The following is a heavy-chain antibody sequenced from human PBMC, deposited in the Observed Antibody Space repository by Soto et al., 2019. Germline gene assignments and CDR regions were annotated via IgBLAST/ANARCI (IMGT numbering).Heavy chain of an antibody. CDR3: AISRYSSSWYYFDY. CDR2: ISGRGDNT. D-gene: IGHD6-13*01. J-gene: IGHJ4*02. CDR1: GFTLSSYA. V-gene: IGHV3-23*01. Sequence: GGSLRLSCAASGFTLSSYAMSWVRQAPGKGLEWVSAISGRGDNTYYADSVKGRFTISRDNSKNTLYLQMNSLRAEDTAVYYCAISRYSSSWYYFDYWGQGTLVTVSS.